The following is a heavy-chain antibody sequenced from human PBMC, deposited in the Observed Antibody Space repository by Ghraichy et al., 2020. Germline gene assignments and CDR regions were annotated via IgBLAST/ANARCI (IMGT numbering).Heavy chain of an antibody. V-gene: IGHV3-9*03. Sequence: GGSLRLSCAASGFTFGDYAMHWVRQAPGKGLEWVSDISCNSSSKVYADSVKGRFTISRDNAKNCLYLQMNSLRAEDMALYYCAKDGGSIWYNWFDPWGHGTLVIVSS. CDR1: GFTFGDYA. CDR2: ISCNSSSK. D-gene: IGHD6-13*01. CDR3: AKDGGSIWYNWFDP. J-gene: IGHJ5*02.